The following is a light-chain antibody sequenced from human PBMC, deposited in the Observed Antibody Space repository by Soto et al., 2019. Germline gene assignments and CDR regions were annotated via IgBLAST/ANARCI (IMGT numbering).Light chain of an antibody. V-gene: IGKV1-5*03. CDR2: EAS. CDR1: QRVLRW. CDR3: QHYSTYSAT. Sequence: GDRVTITCRASQRVLRWLAWYQQKPGKAPNLLIFEASRLRSGVPSRFSGSGSETEFTLTISSLQPSDFATYYCQHYSTYSATFGQGTKVEI. J-gene: IGKJ1*01.